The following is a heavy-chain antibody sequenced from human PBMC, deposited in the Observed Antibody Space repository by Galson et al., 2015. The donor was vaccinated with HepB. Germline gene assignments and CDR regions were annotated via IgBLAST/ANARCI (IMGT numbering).Heavy chain of an antibody. D-gene: IGHD4-17*01. CDR3: LRETSPGGADV. V-gene: IGHV3-9*01. CDR2: LYCKTGGT. J-gene: IGHJ6*02. CDR1: GFPCDDFA. Sequence: SLRLSCAFSGFPCDDFAMHWVRQSPGKGLEWVSGLYCKTGGTGYADSVRGRFTVSRDNAQKFLFLQMNSLRVEDTALYYCLRETSPGGADVWGQGTADTVSS.